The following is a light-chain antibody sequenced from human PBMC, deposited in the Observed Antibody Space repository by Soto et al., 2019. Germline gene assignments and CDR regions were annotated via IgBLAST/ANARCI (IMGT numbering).Light chain of an antibody. CDR3: SSYAGNNNVI. V-gene: IGLV2-8*01. CDR1: SSDVGGYNY. J-gene: IGLJ2*01. CDR2: DVT. Sequence: QSALTQPPSASGSPGQSVTISCTGVSSDVGGYNYVSWYQQHPGKAPKLMIYDVTKRPSGVPDRFSGSKSGNTASLTVSGLQAEDEADYYCSSYAGNNNVIFGGGTKLTVL.